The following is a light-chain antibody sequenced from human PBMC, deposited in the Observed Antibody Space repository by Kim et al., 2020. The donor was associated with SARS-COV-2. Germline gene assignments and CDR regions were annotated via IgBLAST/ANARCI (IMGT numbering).Light chain of an antibody. CDR3: SSYTLTSTWV. J-gene: IGLJ3*02. V-gene: IGLV2-14*03. Sequence: GQSITISCTGTYSDICYFAYVSWYQQYPGKAPRLIIHDVTERPSGISNRFSGSRSGNTASLTISGLQAEDEADYHCSSYTLTSTWVFGGGTQLTVL. CDR2: DVT. CDR1: YSDICYFAY.